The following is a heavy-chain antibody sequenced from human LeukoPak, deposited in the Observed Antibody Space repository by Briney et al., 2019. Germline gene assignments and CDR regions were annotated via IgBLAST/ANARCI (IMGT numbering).Heavy chain of an antibody. CDR2: ISSSSSTI. V-gene: IGHV3-48*02. D-gene: IGHD3-22*01. CDR1: GFTFSSYS. J-gene: IGHJ4*02. CDR3: ARDLDYYDSSGYYLDY. Sequence: PGGSPRLSCAASGFTFSSYSMNWVRQAPGKGLEWVSYISSSSSTIYYADSVKGRFTISRDNAKNSLYLQMNSLRDEDTAVYYCARDLDYYDSSGYYLDYWGQGTLVTVSS.